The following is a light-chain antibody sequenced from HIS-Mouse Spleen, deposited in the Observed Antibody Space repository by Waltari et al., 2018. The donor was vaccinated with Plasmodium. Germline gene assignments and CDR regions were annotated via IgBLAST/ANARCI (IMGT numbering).Light chain of an antibody. CDR1: ALPKKY. V-gene: IGLV3-10*01. J-gene: IGLJ3*02. Sequence: SYELTQPPSVSVSPGQTARITCSGDALPKKYAYWYQQKSGQAPVLVIYEDSKRPSGILEGLAGSSSGTMDTLTISGAQVEDEADYYCYSTDSSGNHRVFGGGTKLTVL. CDR3: YSTDSSGNHRV. CDR2: EDS.